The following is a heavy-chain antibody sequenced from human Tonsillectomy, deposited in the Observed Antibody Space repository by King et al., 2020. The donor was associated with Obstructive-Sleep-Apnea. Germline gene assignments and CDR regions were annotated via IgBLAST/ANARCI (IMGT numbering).Heavy chain of an antibody. CDR3: AHRHVNYYGSGWGY. CDR2: IYWYDDK. D-gene: IGHD3-10*01. J-gene: IGHJ4*02. Sequence: TLKESGPTLVKPTQTLTLTCTFSGFSLSTSGVGVGWIRQPPGKALEWLALIYWYDDKRYSPSLKRRLTITKDTSKNQVVLTMTNMDPVDTATYYCAHRHVNYYGSGWGYWGQGTLVTVSS. CDR1: GFSLSTSGVG. V-gene: IGHV2-5*01.